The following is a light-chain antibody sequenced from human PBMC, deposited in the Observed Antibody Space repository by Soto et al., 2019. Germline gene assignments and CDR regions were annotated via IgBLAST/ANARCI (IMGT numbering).Light chain of an antibody. CDR2: ATS. J-gene: IGKJ5*01. CDR1: QSVSTN. Sequence: EIVMTQSPATLSVSPGERATLPCRASQSVSTNLAWYQQKPGQAPRLLIYATSTRATGIPDRFTGSGSGTEFTLTISSLQSEDFAVYHCQQYDNKPPITFGQGTRLEIK. CDR3: QQYDNKPPIT. V-gene: IGKV3-15*01.